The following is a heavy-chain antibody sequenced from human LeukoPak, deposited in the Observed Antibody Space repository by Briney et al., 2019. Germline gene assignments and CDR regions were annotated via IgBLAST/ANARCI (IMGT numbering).Heavy chain of an antibody. J-gene: IGHJ5*02. CDR3: ARHKTTAILSWFDP. CDR1: GGSISSYY. V-gene: IGHV4-59*08. CDR2: IYYSGST. D-gene: IGHD2-21*02. Sequence: PSETLSLTCTVSGGSISSYYWSWIRQPPGKGLEWIGYIYYSGSTNYNPSLKSRVTISVDTSKNQFSLKLSSVTAADTAVYYCARHKTTAILSWFDPWGQGTLVTVSS.